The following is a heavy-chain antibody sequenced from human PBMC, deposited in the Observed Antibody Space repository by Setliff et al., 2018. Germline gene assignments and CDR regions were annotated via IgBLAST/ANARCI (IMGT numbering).Heavy chain of an antibody. CDR1: GGTFSTYA. J-gene: IGHJ4*02. CDR2: IIPIFGTA. Sequence: ASVQVSCKTSGGTFSTYAISWVRQAPGQGLEWMGGIIPIFGTANYAQKFQGRVTITTDESTSTAHMELSSLRSEDTAVYYCASPENYLDSSGYYVYYFDYWGQGTLVTAPQ. D-gene: IGHD3-22*01. CDR3: ASPENYLDSSGYYVYYFDY. V-gene: IGHV1-69*05.